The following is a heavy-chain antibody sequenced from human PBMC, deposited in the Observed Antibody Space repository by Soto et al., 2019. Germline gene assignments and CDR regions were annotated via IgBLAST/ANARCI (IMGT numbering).Heavy chain of an antibody. Sequence: GGSLRLSCGASGLTVSSSYMSWVRQAPGKGLEWVSYISSSSSTIFYTDSVKGRFTVSRDNAKNSLYLQMNSLRVEDTAVYYCVKDHGTAMIRGGLDSWGQGALVTAPQ. V-gene: IGHV3-48*01. D-gene: IGHD3-10*01. CDR2: ISSSSSTI. J-gene: IGHJ4*02. CDR3: VKDHGTAMIRGGLDS. CDR1: GLTVSSSY.